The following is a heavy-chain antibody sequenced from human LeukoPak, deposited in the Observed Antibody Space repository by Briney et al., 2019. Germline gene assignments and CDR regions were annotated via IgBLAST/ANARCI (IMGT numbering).Heavy chain of an antibody. CDR2: IYYSAGT. CDR3: ARDSGYRLD. D-gene: IGHD5-18*01. V-gene: IGHV4-39*07. CDR1: GGSISSSSYY. Sequence: SESLTLTCTVSGGSISSSSYYWGRIPPPPGMGLVWIVSIYYSAGTYYNPSLQSRVTISEDTYKNHFSLKLSSVTAADTAVYYCARDSGYRLDWGQGTLVTVSS. J-gene: IGHJ4*02.